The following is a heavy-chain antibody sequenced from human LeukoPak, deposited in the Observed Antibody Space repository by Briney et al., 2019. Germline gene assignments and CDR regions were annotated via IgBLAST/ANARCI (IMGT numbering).Heavy chain of an antibody. CDR2: IYYSGST. Sequence: SETLSLTCTVSGGSISSYYWSWIRQPPGKGLEWIGYIYYSGSTNYNPSLKSRVTISVDTSKNQFSLKLSSVTAADTAVYYCARGRVAWDYWGQGTLVTVSS. J-gene: IGHJ4*02. V-gene: IGHV4-59*12. CDR1: GGSISSYY. CDR3: ARGRVAWDY.